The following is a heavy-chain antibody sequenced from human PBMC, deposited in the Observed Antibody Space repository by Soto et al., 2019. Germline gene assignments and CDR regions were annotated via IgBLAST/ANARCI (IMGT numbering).Heavy chain of an antibody. CDR3: ARNGWGMATVGM. Sequence: EVQLVESGGGLVQPGGSLRLSCAASGFTVSNNYMIWFRLPPGKGLEWVSLIYSGGTTYYVDSVKGRFTIYRDNSKNTLYLQMNSLRVEDTAIYYCARNGWGMATVGMWGPGTLVTVSS. CDR2: IYSGGTT. V-gene: IGHV3-53*01. CDR1: GFTVSNNY. J-gene: IGHJ4*02. D-gene: IGHD4-4*01.